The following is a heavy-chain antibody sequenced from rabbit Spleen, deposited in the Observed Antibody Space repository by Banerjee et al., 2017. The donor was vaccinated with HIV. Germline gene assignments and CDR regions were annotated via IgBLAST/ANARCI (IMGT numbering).Heavy chain of an antibody. CDR3: ARDLPTVIGWNLNL. Sequence: QEQLVESGGGLVKPEGSLQLSCTASGFSFSNKAVMCWVRQAPGKGLEWIACMNTRSGEDVYATWAKGRFTISKTSSTTVTLQMTSLTAADTATYFCARDLPTVIGWNLNLWGQGTLVTVS. CDR2: MNTRSGED. D-gene: IGHD2-1*01. V-gene: IGHV1S45*01. J-gene: IGHJ4*01. CDR1: GFSFSNKAV.